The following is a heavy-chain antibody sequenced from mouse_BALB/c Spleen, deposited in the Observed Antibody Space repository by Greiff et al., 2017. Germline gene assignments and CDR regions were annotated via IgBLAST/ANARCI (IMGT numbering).Heavy chain of an antibody. Sequence: LVKTGASVKISCKASGYSFTGYYMHWVKQSHGKSLEWIGYISCYNGATSYNQKFKGKATFTVDTSSSTAYMQFNSLTSEDSAVYYCARSGTTVVGYYYAMDYWGQGTSGTVSS. CDR3: ARSGTTVVGYYYAMDY. D-gene: IGHD1-1*01. CDR2: ISCYNGAT. V-gene: IGHV1S34*01. J-gene: IGHJ4*01. CDR1: GYSFTGYY.